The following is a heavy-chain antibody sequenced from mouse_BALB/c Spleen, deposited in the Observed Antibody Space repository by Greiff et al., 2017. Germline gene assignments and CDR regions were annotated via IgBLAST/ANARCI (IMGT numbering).Heavy chain of an antibody. J-gene: IGHJ4*01. CDR2: INPYNGAT. CDR1: GYSFTGYY. D-gene: IGHD2-3*01. Sequence: VQLQQSGPELVKPGASVKISCKASGYSFTGYYMHWVKQSHVKSLEWIGRINPYNGATSYNQNFKDKASLTVDKSSSTAYMELHSLTSEDSAVYYCARYDGYYYYAMDYWGQGTSVTVSS. CDR3: ARYDGYYYYAMDY. V-gene: IGHV1-31*01.